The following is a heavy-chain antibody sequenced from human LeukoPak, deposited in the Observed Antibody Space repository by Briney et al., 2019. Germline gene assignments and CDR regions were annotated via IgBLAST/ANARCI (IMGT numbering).Heavy chain of an antibody. Sequence: GGSLRLSCAASRFTFSSYGMHWVRQAPGKGLEWVAFIRYDGSNKYYADSVKGRFTSSRDNSKNKLYLQMNSLRADDEAVYYCAKVLGDVRYPFDPWGQGTLVTVSS. D-gene: IGHD3-9*01. CDR3: AKVLGDVRYPFDP. V-gene: IGHV3-30*02. CDR2: IRYDGSNK. CDR1: RFTFSSYG. J-gene: IGHJ5*02.